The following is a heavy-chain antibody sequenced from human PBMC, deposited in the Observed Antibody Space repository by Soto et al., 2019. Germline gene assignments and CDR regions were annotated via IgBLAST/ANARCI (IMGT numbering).Heavy chain of an antibody. CDR3: ASAPYSSGWTIDY. J-gene: IGHJ4*02. CDR1: GGTFSSYT. CDR2: IIPILGIA. D-gene: IGHD6-19*01. Sequence: QVQLVQSGAEVKKPGSSVKVSCKASGGTFSSYTISWVRQAPGQGLEWMGRIIPILGIANYAQKFQGRVTITADKSTSTAYRELSSLRSEDTAVYYCASAPYSSGWTIDYWGQGTLVTVSS. V-gene: IGHV1-69*02.